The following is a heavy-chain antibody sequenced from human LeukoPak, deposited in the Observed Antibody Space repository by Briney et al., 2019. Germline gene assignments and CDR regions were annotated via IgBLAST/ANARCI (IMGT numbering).Heavy chain of an antibody. D-gene: IGHD3-22*01. CDR2: IYSGGST. J-gene: IGHJ4*02. CDR1: GFTVSSNY. V-gene: IGHV3-53*01. Sequence: EPGGSLRLSCAASGFTVSSNYMSWVRQAPGKGLEWVSVIYSGGSTYYADSVKGRFTISRNNSKNTLYLQMNSLRAEDTAVYYCAREAGDSSGYYPGYFDYWGQGTLVTVSS. CDR3: AREAGDSSGYYPGYFDY.